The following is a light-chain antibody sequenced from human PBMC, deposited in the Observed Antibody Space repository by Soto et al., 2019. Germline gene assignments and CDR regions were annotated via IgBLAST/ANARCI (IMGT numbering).Light chain of an antibody. CDR3: QAYDYSLNASV. Sequence: QSVLTQPPSVSGAPGQRVTISCTGTSSNLGAGYDVHWYQQLPGAAPKLVIFGNRNRPSGVPERFSGSKSGNSASLAISGLQAEDEADYYCQAYDYSLNASVFGGGTKVTVL. J-gene: IGLJ2*01. V-gene: IGLV1-40*01. CDR2: GNR. CDR1: SSNLGAGYD.